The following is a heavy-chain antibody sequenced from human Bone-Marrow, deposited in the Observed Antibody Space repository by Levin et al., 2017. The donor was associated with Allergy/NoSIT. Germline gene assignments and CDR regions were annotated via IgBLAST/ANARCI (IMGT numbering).Heavy chain of an antibody. Sequence: PSETLSLTCTVSGGSISSGRYYWSWIRQPAGTGLEWIGRVYSTGSTNYNPSFKSRVSITVDTSTNQFSLNVTSVTAADTAVYYCARGSNNGYEYFNHWGQGTLVIVSS. CDR2: VYSTGST. CDR1: GGSISSGRYY. V-gene: IGHV4-61*02. D-gene: IGHD5-18*01. J-gene: IGHJ1*01. CDR3: ARGSNNGYEYFNH.